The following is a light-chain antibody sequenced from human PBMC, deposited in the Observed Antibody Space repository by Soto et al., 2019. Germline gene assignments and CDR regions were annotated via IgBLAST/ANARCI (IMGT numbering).Light chain of an antibody. CDR3: QQSITTPT. CDR1: QSVSIY. Sequence: DIPMTQSPSSLSASVGDRVTITCRASQSVSIYLNWYQKKPGKAPRLLIYSASSLRSGVPSRFSGSGSGTDFTLTISSLRPEDSATYYCQQSITTPTFGQGTKLEIK. J-gene: IGKJ2*01. CDR2: SAS. V-gene: IGKV1-39*01.